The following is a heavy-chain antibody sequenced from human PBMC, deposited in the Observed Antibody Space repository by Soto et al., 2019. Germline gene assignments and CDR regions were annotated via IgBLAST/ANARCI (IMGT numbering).Heavy chain of an antibody. CDR1: GGSISSYY. CDR3: ARAGASSSLLPNY. Sequence: SETLSLTCTVSGGSISSYYWSWIRQPPGKGLEWIGYIYYSGSTNYNPSLKSRVTISVDTSKNQFSLKLSSVTAADTAVYYCARAGASSSLLPNYWGQGTLVTVSS. V-gene: IGHV4-59*01. J-gene: IGHJ4*02. D-gene: IGHD6-13*01. CDR2: IYYSGST.